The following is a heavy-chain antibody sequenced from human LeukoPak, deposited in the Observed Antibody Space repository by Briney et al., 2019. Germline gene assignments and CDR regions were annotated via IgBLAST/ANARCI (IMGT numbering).Heavy chain of an antibody. Sequence: SETLSLTCTVSGGSLSGYYWSWIRQPPGKGLEWIGYIYYSGSTNYNPSLKSRVTISVDKSNNQFSLKLNSMTAADTAVYYCARNAGNSDVDYWGQGILVTVSS. J-gene: IGHJ4*02. CDR1: GGSLSGYY. CDR2: IYYSGST. D-gene: IGHD4-23*01. CDR3: ARNAGNSDVDY. V-gene: IGHV4-59*12.